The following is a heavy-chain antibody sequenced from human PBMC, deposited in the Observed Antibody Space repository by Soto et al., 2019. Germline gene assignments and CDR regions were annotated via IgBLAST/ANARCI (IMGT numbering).Heavy chain of an antibody. V-gene: IGHV5-51*01. CDR3: ARVPLMYSSSWFGDWFDP. D-gene: IGHD6-13*01. J-gene: IGHJ5*02. Sequence: GESLKISCKGSGYSFTSYWIGWVRQMPGKGLEWMGIIYPGDSDTRYSPSFQGQVTISADKSISTAYLQWSSLKASDTAMYYCARVPLMYSSSWFGDWFDPWGQGTLVTVSS. CDR1: GYSFTSYW. CDR2: IYPGDSDT.